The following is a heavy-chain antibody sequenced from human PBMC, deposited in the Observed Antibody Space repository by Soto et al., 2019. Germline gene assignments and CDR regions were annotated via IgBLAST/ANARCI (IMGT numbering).Heavy chain of an antibody. J-gene: IGHJ4*02. Sequence: EVQLVESGGGLVQPGGSLRLSCAASGFTVSSNYMSWVRQAPGKGLEWVSVIYSGGSTYYADSVKGRFTISRDNSKNTLHLQMNSLRAEDTAVYYCARDLGYCSGGSCSTPFDYWGQGTLVTVSS. CDR1: GFTVSSNY. CDR3: ARDLGYCSGGSCSTPFDY. D-gene: IGHD2-15*01. V-gene: IGHV3-66*01. CDR2: IYSGGST.